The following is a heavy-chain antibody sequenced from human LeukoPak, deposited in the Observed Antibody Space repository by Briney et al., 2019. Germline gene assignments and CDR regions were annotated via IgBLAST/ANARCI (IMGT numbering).Heavy chain of an antibody. J-gene: IGHJ4*02. CDR1: GFTFSSYA. CDR2: ISYDGSNK. CDR3: ARAPLSAYYYDSSGYLDY. D-gene: IGHD3-22*01. V-gene: IGHV3-30-3*01. Sequence: GRSLRLSCAASGFTFSSYAMHWVRQAPGKGLEWVAVISYDGSNKYYADSVKGRFTISRDNSKNTLYLQMNSLRAEDTAVYYCARAPLSAYYYDSSGYLDYWGQGTLVTVSS.